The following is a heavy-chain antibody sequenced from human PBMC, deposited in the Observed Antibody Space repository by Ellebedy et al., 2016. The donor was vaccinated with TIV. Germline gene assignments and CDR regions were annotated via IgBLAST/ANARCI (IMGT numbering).Heavy chain of an antibody. J-gene: IGHJ4*02. V-gene: IGHV4-34*01. D-gene: IGHD2-2*01. CDR2: INHSGST. CDR1: GGSFSGYH. Sequence: SETLSLTXAVYGGSFSGYHWSWIRQPPGKGLEWIGEINHSGSTNYNPSLKSRVTISVDTSKNQFSLKLSSVTAADTAVYYCARVPPIPAAIDYWGQGTLVTVSS. CDR3: ARVPPIPAAIDY.